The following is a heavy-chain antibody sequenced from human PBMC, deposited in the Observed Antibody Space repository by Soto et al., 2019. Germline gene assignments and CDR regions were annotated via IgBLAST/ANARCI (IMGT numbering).Heavy chain of an antibody. CDR1: GCSISTYY. CDR3: ARLLWSRGDWFDP. CDR2: IYYSGST. J-gene: IGHJ5*02. D-gene: IGHD3-10*01. V-gene: IGHV4-59*08. Sequence: PSETLSLPCTLSGCSISTYYWSWIRQPPGKGLEWIGYIYYSGSTNYTPSLKSRVTISVDTSKNQFSLKLSSVTAADTAVYYCARLLWSRGDWFDPWGQGTLVTVS.